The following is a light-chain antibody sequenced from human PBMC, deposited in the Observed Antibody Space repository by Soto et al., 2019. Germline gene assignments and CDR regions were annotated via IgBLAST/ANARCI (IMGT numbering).Light chain of an antibody. J-gene: IGKJ4*01. V-gene: IGKV3-11*01. CDR1: QSVSSS. CDR3: QQRSNWTLT. Sequence: EILMTQSPATLSVSPGERATLSCGASQSVSSSLAWYQHKPGQAPRLLIYDAYTLATGVGARFTGSGYATDLSITITSIETEDFEVYYCQQRSNWTLTFGGGTKVDIK. CDR2: DAY.